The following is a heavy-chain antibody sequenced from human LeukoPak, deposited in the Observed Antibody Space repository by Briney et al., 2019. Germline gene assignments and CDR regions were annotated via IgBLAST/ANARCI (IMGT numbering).Heavy chain of an antibody. D-gene: IGHD1-1*01. CDR2: INPNSGGT. CDR3: ALNWNDGGVYYFDY. J-gene: IGHJ4*02. CDR1: GYTFTGYY. Sequence: ASVKVSCKASGYTFTGYYMHWVRQAPGQGLEWMGWINPNSGGTNYAQKFQGRVTMTRDTSISTAYMELSRLRSDDTAVYYCALNWNDGGVYYFDYWGQGTLVTVSS. V-gene: IGHV1-2*02.